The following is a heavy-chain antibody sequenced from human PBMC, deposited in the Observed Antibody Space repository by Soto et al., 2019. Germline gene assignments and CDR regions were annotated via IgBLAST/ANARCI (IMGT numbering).Heavy chain of an antibody. CDR1: GFSISDYW. CDR2: IDQDGRTK. V-gene: IGHV3-7*04. Sequence: EVQLVESGGGLVQPGGSLRLSCTGSGFSISDYWMTWVRQAPGGGLEWVANIDQDGRTKFYVDSVEGRFTISRDHGKNSMYPQMKRLSAEDTATYYCARAIGAAGGRWGQGAMVTVSS. CDR3: ARAIGAAGGR. D-gene: IGHD6-13*01. J-gene: IGHJ3*01.